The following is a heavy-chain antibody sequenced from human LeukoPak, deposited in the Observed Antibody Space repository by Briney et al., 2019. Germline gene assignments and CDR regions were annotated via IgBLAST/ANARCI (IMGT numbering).Heavy chain of an antibody. J-gene: IGHJ4*02. CDR3: AKGSDIWFGET. D-gene: IGHD3-10*01. CDR2: ISGSGGST. CDR1: GFTFSSYA. V-gene: IGHV3-23*01. Sequence: PGGSLRLSCAASGFTFSSYAMSWVRQAPGEGLEWVSVISGSGGSTYYADSVKGRFTISRDNSKNTVYLQMNSLRAEDTAVYYCAKGSDIWFGETWGQGTLVTVSS.